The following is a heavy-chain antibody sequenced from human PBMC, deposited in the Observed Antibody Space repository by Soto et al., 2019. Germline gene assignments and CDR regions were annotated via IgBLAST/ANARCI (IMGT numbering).Heavy chain of an antibody. CDR2: ISWNSGSI. V-gene: IGHV3-9*01. CDR1: GFTFDDYA. J-gene: IGHJ4*02. Sequence: GGSLRLSCAASGFTFDDYAMHWVRQAPGKGLEWVSGISWNSGSIGYADSVKGRFTISRDNAKNSLYLQMNSLRAEDTALYYCAKDSGYDILTGYYNDYWGQGTLVTVSS. D-gene: IGHD3-9*01. CDR3: AKDSGYDILTGYYNDY.